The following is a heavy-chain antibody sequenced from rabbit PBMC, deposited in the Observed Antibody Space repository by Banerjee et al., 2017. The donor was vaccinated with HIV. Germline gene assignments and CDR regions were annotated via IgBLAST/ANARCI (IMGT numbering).Heavy chain of an antibody. CDR3: ARDAGSYAYIDGYFNL. D-gene: IGHD6-1*01. Sequence: QSLKESGGGLVQPEGSLTLTCTAPVFSFSSSYYMCWVRQAPGKGLEWIACIYGASNAAYYASWAKGRFTISKTSSTTVTLQMTSLTAADTATYFCARDAGSYAYIDGYFNLWGPGTLVTVS. CDR1: VFSFSSSYY. CDR2: IYGASNAA. J-gene: IGHJ4*01. V-gene: IGHV1S40*01.